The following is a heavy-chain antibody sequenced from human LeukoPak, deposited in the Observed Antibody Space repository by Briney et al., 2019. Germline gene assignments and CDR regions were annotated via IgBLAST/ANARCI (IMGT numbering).Heavy chain of an antibody. D-gene: IGHD2-21*02. CDR1: GFTFSSYW. CDR2: IKQDGSEK. Sequence: GGSLRLSCAASGFTFSSYWMSWVRQAPGKGLEWVANIKQDGSEKYYVDSVKGRFTISRDNAKNSLYLQMNSLRAEDTAVYYCARVGLAYCGSDCYSSWFDPWGQGTLVTVSS. CDR3: ARVGLAYCGSDCYSSWFDP. V-gene: IGHV3-7*01. J-gene: IGHJ5*02.